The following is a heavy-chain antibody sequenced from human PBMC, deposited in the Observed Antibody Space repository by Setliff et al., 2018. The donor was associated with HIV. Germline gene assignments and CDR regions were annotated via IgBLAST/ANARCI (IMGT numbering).Heavy chain of an antibody. CDR3: VRYIGAAAGYIDH. CDR1: GYTFTDYG. CDR2: FFPGDSNV. J-gene: IGHJ4*02. V-gene: IGHV5-51*01. D-gene: IGHD6-25*01. Sequence: GESLKISCKASGYTFTDYGIAWVRQMPGKGLEWIGVFFPGDSNVIYSPPFQGQVTISVDKSTTTAYLDWASLKASDTAMYYCVRYIGAAAGYIDHWGQGTLVTVSS.